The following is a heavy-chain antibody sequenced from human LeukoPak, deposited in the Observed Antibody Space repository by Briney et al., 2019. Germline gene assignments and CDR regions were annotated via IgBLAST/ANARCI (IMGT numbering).Heavy chain of an antibody. CDR3: ANAGPGYNSGSNYYYGMDV. CDR2: ISGSGGTT. J-gene: IGHJ6*02. D-gene: IGHD6-19*01. V-gene: IGHV3-23*01. CDR1: GFIFSTYG. Sequence: GRSLRLSCAASGFIFSTYGIRGVRQAPGKGLEWVSSISGSGGTTFYADPVKGRLTISRDNSKNTLYLQMNSLRAGDTAAYYCANAGPGYNSGSNYYYGMDVWGQGPTVTVSS.